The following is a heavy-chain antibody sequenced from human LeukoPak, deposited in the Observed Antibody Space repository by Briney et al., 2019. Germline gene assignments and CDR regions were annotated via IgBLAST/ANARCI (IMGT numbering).Heavy chain of an antibody. CDR2: VSYDGNLQ. J-gene: IGHJ4*02. V-gene: IGHV3-30*18. D-gene: IGHD4-17*01. CDR1: GFIFSNYA. Sequence: GGSLRLSCAASGFIFSNYAIHWVRQAPGKGLEWVAAVSYDGNLQHYADAVKGRFTVSRDNSKNTVFLQINSLRTDDSAVYWCVKVYPTVTTSSVLGSWGQGTLVTISS. CDR3: VKVYPTVTTSSVLGS.